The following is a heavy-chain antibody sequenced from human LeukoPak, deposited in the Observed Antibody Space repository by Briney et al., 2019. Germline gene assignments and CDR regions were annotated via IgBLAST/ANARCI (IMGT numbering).Heavy chain of an antibody. CDR3: ARADDSSGYYYFDAFDI. Sequence: GESLKISCKGSGYSFTSYWIGWVRQMPGKGLEWMGIIYPGDSDTGYSPSFQGQVTISADKSISTAYLQWSSLKASDTAVYYCARADDSSGYYYFDAFDIWGQGTMVTVSS. CDR2: IYPGDSDT. CDR1: GYSFTSYW. V-gene: IGHV5-51*01. D-gene: IGHD3-22*01. J-gene: IGHJ3*02.